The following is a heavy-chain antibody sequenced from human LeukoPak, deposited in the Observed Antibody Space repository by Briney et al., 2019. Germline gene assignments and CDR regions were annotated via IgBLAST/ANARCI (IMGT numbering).Heavy chain of an antibody. CDR2: IYYSGST. CDR3: AREVVVPAAIWARDRGYFDY. CDR1: GGSISSSSYY. D-gene: IGHD2-2*02. Sequence: SETLSLTCTVSGGSISSSSYYWGWIRQPPGKGLEWIGSIYYSGSTYYNPSLKSRVTISVDTSKNQFSLKLSSVTAADTAVYYCAREVVVPAAIWARDRGYFDYWGQGTLVTVSS. V-gene: IGHV4-39*07. J-gene: IGHJ4*02.